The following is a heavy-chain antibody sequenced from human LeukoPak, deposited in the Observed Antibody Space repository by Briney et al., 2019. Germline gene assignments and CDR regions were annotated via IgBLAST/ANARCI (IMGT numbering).Heavy chain of an antibody. Sequence: GGSLRLSCAASRFTLTSYAMNWVRQAPGKGLGWVSTICDSVDITYYADSVKGRFTISRDNSKNTLYLQMNSLRVEDTAVYYCAKDHAFGSSGAFDIWGQGTMVTVSS. CDR1: RFTLTSYA. CDR3: AKDHAFGSSGAFDI. CDR2: ICDSVDIT. J-gene: IGHJ3*02. D-gene: IGHD3-16*01. V-gene: IGHV3-23*01.